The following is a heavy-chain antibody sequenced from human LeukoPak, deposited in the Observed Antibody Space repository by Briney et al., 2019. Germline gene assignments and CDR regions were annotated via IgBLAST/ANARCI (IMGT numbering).Heavy chain of an antibody. CDR2: IYYSGST. CDR3: AREVRVVPAAIEEHWFDP. J-gene: IGHJ5*02. Sequence: PSETLSLTCTVSGGSISSSSYYWGWIRQPPGKGLEWIGSIYYSGSTYYNPSLKSRVTISVDTSKKQFSLKLSSVTAADTAVYYCAREVRVVPAAIEEHWFDPWGQGTLVTVSS. CDR1: GGSISSSSYY. D-gene: IGHD2-2*02. V-gene: IGHV4-39*07.